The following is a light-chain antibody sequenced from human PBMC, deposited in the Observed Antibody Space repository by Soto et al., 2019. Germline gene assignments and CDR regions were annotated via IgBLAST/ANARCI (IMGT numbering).Light chain of an antibody. CDR3: QHYDVYPST. V-gene: IGKV1-5*01. CDR2: QAS. Sequence: DIQMTQSPSTLSASVGDRVTITCRASQTVVNLAWYQQKPGKVPKLLIFQASTLETGVPSRFSGSGSGTEFTLAISSLQPDDFAPYYCQHYDVYPSTFGQGTKLEIK. CDR1: QTVVNL. J-gene: IGKJ2*01.